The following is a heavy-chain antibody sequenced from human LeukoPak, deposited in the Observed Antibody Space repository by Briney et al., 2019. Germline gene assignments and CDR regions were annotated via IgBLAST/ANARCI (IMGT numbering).Heavy chain of an antibody. D-gene: IGHD3-10*01. CDR1: GGSISTNTYY. J-gene: IGHJ4*02. V-gene: IGHV4-39*07. Sequence: SETLSLTCIVSGGSISTNTYYWGWIRLPPGKGLEWIGEIHHRGTTYYNPSLRSRDTISVDTSKNQFSPRLTSVTAADTAVYYCARVTYNGYQHFDYWGQGNLVTVS. CDR3: ARVTYNGYQHFDY. CDR2: IHHRGTT.